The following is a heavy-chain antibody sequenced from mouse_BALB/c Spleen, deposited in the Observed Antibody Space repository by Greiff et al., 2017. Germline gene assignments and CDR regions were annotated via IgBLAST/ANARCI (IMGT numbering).Heavy chain of an antibody. Sequence: VQLQQSGAELAKPGASVKMSCKASGYTFTSYWMHWVKQRPGQGLEWIGYINPSTGYTEYNQKFKDKATLTADKSSSTAYMQLSSLTSEDSAVYYCAYYYGSSYVEDYWGQGTTLTVSS. CDR3: AYYYGSSYVEDY. V-gene: IGHV1-7*01. J-gene: IGHJ2*01. CDR2: INPSTGYT. CDR1: GYTFTSYW. D-gene: IGHD1-1*01.